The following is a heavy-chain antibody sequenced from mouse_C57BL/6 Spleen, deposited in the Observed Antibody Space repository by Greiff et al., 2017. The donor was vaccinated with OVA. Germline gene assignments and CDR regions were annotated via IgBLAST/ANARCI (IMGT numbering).Heavy chain of an antibody. Sequence: VQLQQSGPELVKPGASVKISCKASGYSFTSYYIHWVKQRPGQGLEWIGWIYPGSGNTKYNEKFKGKATLTADTSSSTAYMQLSSLTSEDSAVYYCARGSPYAMDYWGQGTSVTVSS. CDR1: GYSFTSYY. D-gene: IGHD1-1*01. J-gene: IGHJ4*01. CDR3: ARGSPYAMDY. CDR2: IYPGSGNT. V-gene: IGHV1-66*01.